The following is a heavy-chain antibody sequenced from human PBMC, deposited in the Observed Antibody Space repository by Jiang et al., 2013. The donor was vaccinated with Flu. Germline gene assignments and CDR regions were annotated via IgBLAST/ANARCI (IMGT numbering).Heavy chain of an antibody. J-gene: IGHJ6*02. Sequence: SGAEVKKPGASVKVSCKASGYTFTSYYMHWVRQAPGQGLEWMGIINPSGGSTSYAQKFQGRVTITADKSTSTAYMELSSLRSEDTAVYYCARSLQYSNYYYGMDVWGQGTTVTVSS. CDR2: INPSGGST. V-gene: IGHV1-46*01. CDR1: GYTFTSYY. D-gene: IGHD4-11*01. CDR3: ARSLQYSNYYYGMDV.